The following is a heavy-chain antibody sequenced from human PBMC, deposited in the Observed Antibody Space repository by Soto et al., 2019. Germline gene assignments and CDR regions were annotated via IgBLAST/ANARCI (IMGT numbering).Heavy chain of an antibody. J-gene: IGHJ4*02. Sequence: QVQLVESGGGLVKPGGSLRLSCAASGFTFSDYYMSWIRQAPGKGLEWVSWITSSGDYTNYAESVKGRFTISRDKAKNSLYLQMNSLRAEDTAVYYCAREAARPDYWGQGTLVAVSS. D-gene: IGHD6-6*01. V-gene: IGHV3-11*06. CDR2: ITSSGDYT. CDR3: AREAARPDY. CDR1: GFTFSDYY.